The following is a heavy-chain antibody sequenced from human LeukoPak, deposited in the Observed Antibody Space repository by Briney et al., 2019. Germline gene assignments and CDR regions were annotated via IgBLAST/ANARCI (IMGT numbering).Heavy chain of an antibody. CDR2: IYYTGIT. CDR1: GDSVTGYY. Sequence: SETLSLTCTVSGDSVTGYYWSWVRQSPEKGLESIGFIYYTGITYYNPSLKNRVTISIHTSQNQFSLRLTSVTAADTAVYYCARLDPVAVWAFDHWGHGTLVTVSS. V-gene: IGHV4-59*02. J-gene: IGHJ4*01. CDR3: ARLDPVAVWAFDH. D-gene: IGHD6-19*01.